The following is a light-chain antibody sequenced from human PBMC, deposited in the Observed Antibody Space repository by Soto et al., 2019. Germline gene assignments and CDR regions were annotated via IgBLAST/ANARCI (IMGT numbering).Light chain of an antibody. V-gene: IGKV3-20*01. CDR3: QQCGSTPWT. Sequence: EILLTQSPGTLSLSPGEGATLSCSASQSVSDNYLAWYQQKPGQAPRLLIYGASSRATGIPDRFSGSGSGSDFTLTISRLEPEDFAVYYCQQCGSTPWTFGQGTKVDIK. J-gene: IGKJ1*01. CDR2: GAS. CDR1: QSVSDNY.